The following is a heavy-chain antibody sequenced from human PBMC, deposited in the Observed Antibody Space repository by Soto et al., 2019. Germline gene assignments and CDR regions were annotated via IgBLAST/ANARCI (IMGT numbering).Heavy chain of an antibody. CDR1: GFTFDDFA. J-gene: IGHJ4*02. CDR3: TRGGPDAFCGGGRCYFDS. D-gene: IGHD2-15*01. CDR2: ITWNSNVI. V-gene: IGHV3-9*01. Sequence: EVQLVESGGGLVQPGRSLRLSCAASGFTFDDFAMHWVRRVPGKGLEWVSSITWNSNVIGYSDSVKGRFTISRDNAKNSLYLKMNSLRPEDTAFYYCTRGGPDAFCGGGRCYFDSWRQGTLLTVSS.